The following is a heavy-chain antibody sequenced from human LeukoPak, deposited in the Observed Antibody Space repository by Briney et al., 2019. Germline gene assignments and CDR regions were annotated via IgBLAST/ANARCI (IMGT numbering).Heavy chain of an antibody. Sequence: GGSLRLSCAASGFTFSSYAMSWVRQAPGKGLEWVPAISGSGGVTYYADSVKGRFTISRDNSKNTLYLQMNSLRAEDTALYYCASLCSSTSCYNYWGQGTLVTVSS. J-gene: IGHJ4*02. CDR3: ASLCSSTSCYNY. CDR2: ISGSGGVT. D-gene: IGHD2-2*02. V-gene: IGHV3-23*01. CDR1: GFTFSSYA.